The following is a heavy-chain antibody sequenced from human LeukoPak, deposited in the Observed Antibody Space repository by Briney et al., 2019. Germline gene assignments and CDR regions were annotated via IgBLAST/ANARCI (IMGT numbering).Heavy chain of an antibody. J-gene: IGHJ4*02. CDR3: ARFSRGGDRFDY. Sequence: SETLSLTCTVSGGSISSSSSYWGWIRQSPGKGLEWIGEINHSGSTNYNPSLKSRVTISVDTSKNQFSLKLSSVTAADTAVYYCARFSRGGDRFDYWGQGTLVTVSS. CDR1: GGSISSSSSY. CDR2: INHSGST. D-gene: IGHD2-21*02. V-gene: IGHV4-39*07.